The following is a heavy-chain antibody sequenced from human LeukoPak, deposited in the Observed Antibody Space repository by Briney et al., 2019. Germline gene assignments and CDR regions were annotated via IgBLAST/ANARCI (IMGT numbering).Heavy chain of an antibody. Sequence: ASVKVSCKASGYTFTSYDINWVRQATGQGLEWMGWMNPNSGNTGYAQKFQGRVTMTRNTSISTAYMELSSLRSEDTAVYYCARVRRARAYFDYWGQGTLVTVSS. V-gene: IGHV1-8*01. CDR1: GYTFTSYD. D-gene: IGHD6-6*01. CDR2: MNPNSGNT. CDR3: ARVRRARAYFDY. J-gene: IGHJ4*02.